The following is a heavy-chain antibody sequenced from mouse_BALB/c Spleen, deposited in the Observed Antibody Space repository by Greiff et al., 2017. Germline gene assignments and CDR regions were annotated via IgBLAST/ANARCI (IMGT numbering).Heavy chain of an antibody. V-gene: IGHV1-69*02. Sequence: QVQLQQPGAELVRPGASVKLSCKASGYTFTSYWINWVKQRPGQGLEWIGNIYPSDSYTNYNQKFKYKATLTVDKSSSTAYMQLSSPTSEDSAVYYCTRDGSSLNYWGQGTSVTVSS. CDR3: TRDGSSLNY. CDR1: GYTFTSYW. D-gene: IGHD1-1*01. J-gene: IGHJ4*01. CDR2: IYPSDSYT.